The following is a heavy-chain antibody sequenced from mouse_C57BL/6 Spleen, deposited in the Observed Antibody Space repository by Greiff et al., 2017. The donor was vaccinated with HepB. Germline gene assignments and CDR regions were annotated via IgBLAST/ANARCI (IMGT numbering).Heavy chain of an antibody. CDR2: IDPSDSYT. V-gene: IGHV1-69*01. CDR3: ASPYYYGSSYRFLFAY. J-gene: IGHJ3*01. Sequence: QVQLQQPGAELVMPGASVKLSCKASGYTFTSYWMHWVKQRPGQGLEWIGEIDPSDSYTNYNQKFKGKSTLTVDKSSSTAYMQLSSLTSEDSAVYYCASPYYYGSSYRFLFAYWGQGTLVTVSA. D-gene: IGHD1-1*01. CDR1: GYTFTSYW.